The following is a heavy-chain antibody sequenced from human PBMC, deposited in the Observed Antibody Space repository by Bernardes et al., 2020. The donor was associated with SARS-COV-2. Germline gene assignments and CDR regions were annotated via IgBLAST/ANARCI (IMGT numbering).Heavy chain of an antibody. CDR1: GYTFTNYG. CDR2: ISAYNGDT. CDR3: ARVVVSLGLNWFDP. J-gene: IGHJ5*02. Sequence: ASVKVSCKASGYTFTNYGITWVRQAPGQGLEWMGWISAYNGDTNYAQKLQGRITMTTDTSTSTIYMELRSLRSDDTAVYYCARVVVSLGLNWFDPWGQGTLVTVSS. D-gene: IGHD2-15*01. V-gene: IGHV1-18*01.